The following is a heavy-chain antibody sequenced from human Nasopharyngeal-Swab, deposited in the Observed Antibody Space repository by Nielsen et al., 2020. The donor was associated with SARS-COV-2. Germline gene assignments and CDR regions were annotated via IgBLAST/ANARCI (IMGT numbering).Heavy chain of an antibody. CDR2: INHSGST. D-gene: IGHD2-15*01. CDR1: GGSFSGYY. J-gene: IGHJ3*02. Sequence: SETLSLTCAVYGGSFSGYYWSWIRQPPGKGLEWIGEINHSGSTNYNPSLKSRVTISVDTSKNQFSLTLSSVTAADTAVYYCAREGGYCSGGSCYRYGAFDIWGQGTMVTVSS. V-gene: IGHV4-34*01. CDR3: AREGGYCSGGSCYRYGAFDI.